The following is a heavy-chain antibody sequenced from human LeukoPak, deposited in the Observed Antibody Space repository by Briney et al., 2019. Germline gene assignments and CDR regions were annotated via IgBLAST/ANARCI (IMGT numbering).Heavy chain of an antibody. D-gene: IGHD6-6*01. J-gene: IGHJ3*02. CDR3: AREVGQLGSGGDAFDI. CDR2: INPSGGST. Sequence: VASVKVSCKASGYTFTDYYMHWVRQAPGQGLEWMGIINPSGGSTSYAQKFQGRVTMTRDMSTSTVYMELSSLRSEDTAVYYCAREVGQLGSGGDAFDIWGQGTMVTVSS. CDR1: GYTFTDYY. V-gene: IGHV1-46*01.